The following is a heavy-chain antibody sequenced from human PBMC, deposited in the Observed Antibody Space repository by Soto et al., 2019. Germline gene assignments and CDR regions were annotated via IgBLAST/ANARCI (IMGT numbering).Heavy chain of an antibody. CDR1: GCTFSSYA. V-gene: IGHV1-69*13. J-gene: IGHJ3*02. CDR2: IIPIFGTA. D-gene: IGHD6-6*01. CDR3: ATDLRPNPSLDAFDI. Sequence: GASVNVSCKASGCTFSSYAISWVRQAPGQGLEWMGGIIPIFGTANYAQKFHGRVTITADESTSTAYMELSSLRSEDTAVYYCATDLRPNPSLDAFDIWGQGTMVTVSS.